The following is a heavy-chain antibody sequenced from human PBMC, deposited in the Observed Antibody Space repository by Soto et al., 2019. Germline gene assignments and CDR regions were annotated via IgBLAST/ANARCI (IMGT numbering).Heavy chain of an antibody. V-gene: IGHV4-59*08. CDR1: GGSISSYY. J-gene: IGHJ6*02. CDR2: IYYSGST. Sequence: PSETLSLTCTVSGGSISSYYWSWIRQPPGKGLEWIGYIYYSGSTNYNPSLKSRVTISVDTSKNRFSLKLSSVTAADTAVYYCARQRCSRTGCYYYYVMAVWGQGTTVTVSS. D-gene: IGHD2-2*01. CDR3: ARQRCSRTGCYYYYVMAV.